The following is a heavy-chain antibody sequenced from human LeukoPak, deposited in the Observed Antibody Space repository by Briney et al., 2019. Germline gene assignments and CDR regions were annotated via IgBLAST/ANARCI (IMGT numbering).Heavy chain of an antibody. CDR3: ARVPPPRGYSYGRQWVTDAFDI. CDR2: ISAYNGNT. D-gene: IGHD5-18*01. J-gene: IGHJ3*02. V-gene: IGHV1-18*01. CDR1: GYTFTSYG. Sequence: GASVKVSCKASGYTFTSYGISWVRQAPGQGLEWMGWISAYNGNTNYAQKLQGRVTMTTDTSTSTACMELRSLRSDDTAVYYCARVPPPRGYSYGRQWVTDAFDIWGQGTMVTVSS.